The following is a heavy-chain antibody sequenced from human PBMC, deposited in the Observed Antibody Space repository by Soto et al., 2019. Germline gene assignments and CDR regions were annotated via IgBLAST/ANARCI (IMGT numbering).Heavy chain of an antibody. CDR3: ARIARGYGDPINFDY. Sequence: QVQLVQSGAEVKKPGASVKVSCKASGYTFTSYYMHWVRQAPGQGLEWMGIINPSGGSTSYAQKSQGRVTMTRDTSTSTVYMELSSLRSEDTAVYYCARIARGYGDPINFDYWGQGTLVTVSS. V-gene: IGHV1-46*03. D-gene: IGHD4-17*01. CDR2: INPSGGST. CDR1: GYTFTSYY. J-gene: IGHJ4*02.